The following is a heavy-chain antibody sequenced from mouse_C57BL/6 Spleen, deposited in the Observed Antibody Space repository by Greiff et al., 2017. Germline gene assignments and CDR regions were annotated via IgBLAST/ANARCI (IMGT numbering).Heavy chain of an antibody. V-gene: IGHV1-69*01. CDR1: GYTFTSYW. J-gene: IGHJ4*01. Sequence: VQLQQPGAELVMPGASVKLSCKASGYTFTSYWMHWVKQRPGQGLEWIGEIDPSDSYTNYNQKFKGKSTLTVDKSSSTAYMQLSSLTSEDSAVYYCARFGLTGIAMDYWGQGTSVTVSS. CDR3: ARFGLTGIAMDY. CDR2: IDPSDSYT. D-gene: IGHD4-1*01.